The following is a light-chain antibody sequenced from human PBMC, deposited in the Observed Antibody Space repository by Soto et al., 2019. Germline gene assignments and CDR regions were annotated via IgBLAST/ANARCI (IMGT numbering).Light chain of an antibody. Sequence: DIVVTQSPDSLAVSLGERATINCKSSQNILSSSNNENYLTWYPPTQGQPPKXXIYWASTRESGVPDQFSGSGAGTNFTRTISSLQPEDVAVDYCQQYYSTPWTFGQGTQVDIK. J-gene: IGKJ1*01. CDR1: QNILSSSNNENY. V-gene: IGKV4-1*01. CDR2: WAS. CDR3: QQYYSTPWT.